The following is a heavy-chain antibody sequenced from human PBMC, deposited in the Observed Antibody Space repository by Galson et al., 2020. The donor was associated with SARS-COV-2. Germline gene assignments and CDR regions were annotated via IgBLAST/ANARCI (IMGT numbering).Heavy chain of an antibody. Sequence: SETLSLTCTVSGGSITNSPYYWGWTRQPPGKGLEWGGSIYYSGTTYYNAPLKRRVTISVDTSRSHFSLTLTSVTAADTALYYCAKQMAGVTVTSAFDIWGQGTMVTVSS. J-gene: IGHJ3*02. D-gene: IGHD3-10*01. CDR2: IYYSGTT. CDR1: GGSITNSPYY. CDR3: AKQMAGVTVTSAFDI. V-gene: IGHV4-39*01.